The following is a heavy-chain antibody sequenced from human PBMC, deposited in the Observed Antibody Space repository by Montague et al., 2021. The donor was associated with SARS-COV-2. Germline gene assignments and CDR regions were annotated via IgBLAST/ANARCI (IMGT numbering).Heavy chain of an antibody. CDR1: GFSRSTSGMC. J-gene: IGHJ4*02. V-gene: IGHV2-70*11. CDR3: ARTYYCGPPFDY. Sequence: PALVKPTQTLTLTCTFSGFSRSTSGMCVSWIRQPPGKALEWLARSDWDDDKYYSTSLKTRLTISKDTSKNQVVLNMTNMDPVDTATYYCARTYYCGPPFDYWGQGTLVTVSS. D-gene: IGHD4-23*01. CDR2: SDWDDDK.